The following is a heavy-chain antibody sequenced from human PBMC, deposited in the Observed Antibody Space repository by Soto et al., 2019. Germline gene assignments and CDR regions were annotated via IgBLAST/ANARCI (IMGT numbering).Heavy chain of an antibody. CDR1: GFTFSSYG. V-gene: IGHV3-30*03. CDR3: ETGNDYFDY. D-gene: IGHD1-1*01. J-gene: IGHJ4*02. Sequence: QVQLVESGGGVVQPGRSLRLPCAASGFTFSSYGMHWVRQAPGKGLEWVAVISYDGSNKYYADSVKGRFTISRDNSKNTLYLQMNSLRAEDTAVYYCETGNDYFDYWGQGTLVTVSS. CDR2: ISYDGSNK.